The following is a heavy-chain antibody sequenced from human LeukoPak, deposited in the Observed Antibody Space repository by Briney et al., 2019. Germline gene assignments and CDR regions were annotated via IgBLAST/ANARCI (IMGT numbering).Heavy chain of an antibody. V-gene: IGHV4-61*02. CDR1: GGSISSGSYY. D-gene: IGHD2-2*01. J-gene: IGHJ4*02. CDR3: ARAQGYCSSTSCYVYFDY. Sequence: SETLSLTCTVSGGSISSGSYYWSWIRQPAGKGLEWIGRIYTSGSTNYNPSLKSRVTISVDTSKNQFSLKLSSVTAADTAVYYCARAQGYCSSTSCYVYFDYWGQGTLVTVSS. CDR2: IYTSGST.